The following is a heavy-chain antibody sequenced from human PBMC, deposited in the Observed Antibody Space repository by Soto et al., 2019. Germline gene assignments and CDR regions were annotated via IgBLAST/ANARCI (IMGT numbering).Heavy chain of an antibody. J-gene: IGHJ6*02. CDR2: ISSSSSYT. V-gene: IGHV3-11*06. D-gene: IGHD3-22*01. CDR3: ARDFGPNYYDSSGYGMDV. Sequence: GGSLRLSCAASGFTFSDYYLSWIRQAPGTGLEWVSYISSSSSYTNYADSVKGRFTISRDNAKNSLYLQMNSLRAEDTAVYYCARDFGPNYYDSSGYGMDVWGQGTTVTVSS. CDR1: GFTFSDYY.